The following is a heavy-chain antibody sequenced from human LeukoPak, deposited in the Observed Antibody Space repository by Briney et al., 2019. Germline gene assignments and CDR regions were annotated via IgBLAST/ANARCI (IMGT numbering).Heavy chain of an antibody. Sequence: ASETLSLTCAVSGYSISSGYYWGWIRQPPGKGLEWIGSIYHSGSTYYNPSLKSRVTISVDTSKNQFSLKLSSVTAADTAVYYCARIRVDELPDYWGQGTLVTVSS. D-gene: IGHD1-26*01. J-gene: IGHJ4*02. CDR1: GYSISSGYY. CDR3: ARIRVDELPDY. CDR2: IYHSGST. V-gene: IGHV4-38-2*01.